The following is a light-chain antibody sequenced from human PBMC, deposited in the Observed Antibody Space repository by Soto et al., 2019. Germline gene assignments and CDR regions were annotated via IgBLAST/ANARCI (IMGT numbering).Light chain of an antibody. J-gene: IGKJ1*01. CDR1: QSVSSN. CDR3: QQYNDWPLT. Sequence: EILMTQSPVTLSVSPGERGTRSCRASQSVSSNLAWYQQKPGQAPSLLIYGAFTRATGIPARFSGTGSGTEFTLTISSLQSEDFALYYCQQYNDWPLTFGQGTKVDIK. CDR2: GAF. V-gene: IGKV3-15*01.